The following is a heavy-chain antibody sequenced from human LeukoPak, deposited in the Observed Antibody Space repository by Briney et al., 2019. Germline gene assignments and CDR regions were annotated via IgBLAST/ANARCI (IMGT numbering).Heavy chain of an antibody. V-gene: IGHV3-33*01. CDR1: GFTFSSYV. CDR2: IWYDGSNK. D-gene: IGHD3-10*01. J-gene: IGHJ6*04. Sequence: GRSLRLSCAASGFTFSSYVMRWVRQAPGKGLGWVAVIWYDGSNKYYADSVKGRFTISRDNSNNTLYLQMNSLRAEDTAVYYCARNYGSGRLAPYYYYGMDVWGKGTTVTVSS. CDR3: ARNYGSGRLAPYYYYGMDV.